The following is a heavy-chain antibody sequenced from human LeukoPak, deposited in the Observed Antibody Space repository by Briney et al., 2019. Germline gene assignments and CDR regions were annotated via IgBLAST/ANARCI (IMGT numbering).Heavy chain of an antibody. CDR1: GFVFGAFS. V-gene: IGHV3-21*06. Sequence: GGSLRLSCAASGFVFGAFSMNWVRQAPGKGLEWVSSISGDSAQIYNADSVRGRFTISRDNAENSVYLEMKSLTVEDTAVYYCARDTSEVYQWLVCDHWGQGALVTVSS. CDR2: ISGDSAQI. J-gene: IGHJ4*02. CDR3: ARDTSEVYQWLVCDH. D-gene: IGHD6-19*01.